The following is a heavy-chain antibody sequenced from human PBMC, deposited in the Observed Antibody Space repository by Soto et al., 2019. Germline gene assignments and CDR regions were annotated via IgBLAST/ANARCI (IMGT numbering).Heavy chain of an antibody. Sequence: SQTLSLTCVISGDSVSSNSAAWNWIRQSPSRGLEWLGRTYYRSKWYNDYAVSVKSRITINPDTSKNQFSLQLNSVTPEDTAVYYCARGRWDLGPYYYYYMDVWGKGTTVTVSS. CDR1: GDSVSSNSAA. D-gene: IGHD1-26*01. CDR3: ARGRWDLGPYYYYYMDV. CDR2: TYYRSKWYN. J-gene: IGHJ6*03. V-gene: IGHV6-1*01.